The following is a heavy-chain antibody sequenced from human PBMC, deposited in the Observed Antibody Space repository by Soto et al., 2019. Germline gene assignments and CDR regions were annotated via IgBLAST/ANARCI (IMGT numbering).Heavy chain of an antibody. CDR1: GGTFSSYA. CDR3: AREGCSSTSCYGMEV. D-gene: IGHD2-2*01. J-gene: IGHJ6*04. Sequence: QVQLVQSGAEVKKPGSSVKVSCKASGGTFSSYAISWVRQAPGQGLEWMGGLIPIFGTTNYAPKCQGRVTITADESTSTAYMELSSLRSEDTAVYYRAREGCSSTSCYGMEVWGKGNTVTVSS. V-gene: IGHV1-69*01. CDR2: LIPIFGTT.